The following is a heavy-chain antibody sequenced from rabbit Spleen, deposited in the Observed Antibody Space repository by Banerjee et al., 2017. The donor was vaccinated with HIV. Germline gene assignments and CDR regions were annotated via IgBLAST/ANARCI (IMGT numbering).Heavy chain of an antibody. J-gene: IGHJ4*01. V-gene: IGHV1S7*01. D-gene: IGHD2-1*01. CDR1: GFSISSYY. CDR3: VRDQAGNADYGPYYLNL. CDR2: IDPVFGIT. Sequence: QLEESAGGLVQPGGSLTLTCTASGFSISSYYMNWVRQAPGKGLEWIGYIDPVFGITYYANWVNGRFTISSHNAQNTLYLQLSSLTAADTATYFCVRDQAGNADYGPYYLNLWVPGTLVTVS.